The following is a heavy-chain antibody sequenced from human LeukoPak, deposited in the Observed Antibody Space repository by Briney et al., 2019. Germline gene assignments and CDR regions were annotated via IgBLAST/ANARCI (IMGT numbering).Heavy chain of an antibody. CDR3: AREAMTTVTPNWFDP. J-gene: IGHJ5*02. CDR1: GYSISSGYY. CDR2: IYYSGST. D-gene: IGHD4-17*01. Sequence: SETLSLTCTVSGYSISSGYYWGWIRQPPGKGLEWIESIYYSGSTHYNPSLKSRVTISVDTSKNQFSLKLSSVTAADTAVYYCAREAMTTVTPNWFDPWGQGTLVTVSS. V-gene: IGHV4-38-2*02.